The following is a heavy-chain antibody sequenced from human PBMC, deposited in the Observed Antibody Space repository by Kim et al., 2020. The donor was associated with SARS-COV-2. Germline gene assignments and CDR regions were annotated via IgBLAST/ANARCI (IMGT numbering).Heavy chain of an antibody. CDR1: GFIFSTFG. J-gene: IGHJ3*02. D-gene: IGHD6-6*01. CDR2: IWFGEKSE. Sequence: GGSLRLSCEASGFIFSTFGMHWVRQAPGKGLEWVAVIWFGEKSEYYADYVKGRFTISRDNSKNMVYLQVNSLRAEDTAVYYCARAFEYSTSDAFDIWGQGTMVTVSS. CDR3: ARAFEYSTSDAFDI. V-gene: IGHV3-33*01.